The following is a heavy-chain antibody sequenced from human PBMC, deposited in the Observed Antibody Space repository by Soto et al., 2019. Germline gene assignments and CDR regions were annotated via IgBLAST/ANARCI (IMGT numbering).Heavy chain of an antibody. J-gene: IGHJ4*02. CDR1: GFSFSSYS. CDR3: VRDGSWDLYTTSFHGGDYFDH. D-gene: IGHD6-13*01. CDR2: ISGSASTT. V-gene: IGHV3-23*01. Sequence: PGGSLTLSCAVYGFSFSSYSMNWVRQAPGKGLEWVSSISGSASTTYYADSVKGRFSISRDNFKNTLYLQMNSLRAEDIAMYFCVRDGSWDLYTTSFHGGDYFDHWGQGT.